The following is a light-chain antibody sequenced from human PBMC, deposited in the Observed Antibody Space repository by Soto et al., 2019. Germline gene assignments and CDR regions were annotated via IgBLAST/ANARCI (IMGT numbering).Light chain of an antibody. CDR3: QQLNGYVALT. Sequence: DIQLTQSPSFLSASVGDRVTISCRASQGISSYLAWYQQKPGKATKLLVYDASTLQSGVPSRFSGSGSGTEFTLTISSLQPEDLATYYCQQLNGYVALTFGGGTKVDIK. CDR1: QGISSY. V-gene: IGKV1-9*01. CDR2: DAS. J-gene: IGKJ4*01.